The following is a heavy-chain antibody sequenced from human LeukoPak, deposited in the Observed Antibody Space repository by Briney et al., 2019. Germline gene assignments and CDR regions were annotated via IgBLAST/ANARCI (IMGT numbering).Heavy chain of an antibody. V-gene: IGHV4-61*02. D-gene: IGHD3-22*01. CDR3: AGDYYDSSGYYY. J-gene: IGHJ4*02. Sequence: PSQTLSLTCTVSGVSISNGSYYWSWIRQPAGKGLEWIGRIYTSGSTNYNPSLKSRVTISVDTSKNQFSLKLSSVTAADTAVYYCAGDYYDSSGYYYWGQGTLVTVSS. CDR2: IYTSGST. CDR1: GVSISNGSYY.